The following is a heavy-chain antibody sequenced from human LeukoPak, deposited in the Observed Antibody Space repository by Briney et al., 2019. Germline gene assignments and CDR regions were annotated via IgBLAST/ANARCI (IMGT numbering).Heavy chain of an antibody. CDR1: KFTFGDYA. CDR2: FSFNGEST. J-gene: IGHJ6*03. D-gene: IGHD5-18*01. V-gene: IGHV3-23*01. CDR3: AKGGYSNGRYYYYYMDV. Sequence: GRSLRLSCIVSKFTFGDYAMNWVRQAPGKGLEWVSSFSFNGESTYYADSAKGRFTISRDNSKNTLYLQMNSLRAEDTAVYYCAKGGYSNGRYYYYYMDVWGEGTTVTVSS.